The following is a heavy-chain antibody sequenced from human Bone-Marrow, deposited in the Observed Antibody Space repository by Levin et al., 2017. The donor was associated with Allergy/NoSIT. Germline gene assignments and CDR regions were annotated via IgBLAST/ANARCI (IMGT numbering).Heavy chain of an antibody. CDR1: GFTFSSYG. V-gene: IGHV3-30*18. J-gene: IGHJ4*02. CDR3: AKEGIRVLVPAAIAAELSPRIESDY. D-gene: IGHD2-2*01. Sequence: GESLKISCAASGFTFSSYGMHWVRQAPGKGLEWVAVISYDGSNKYYADSVKGRFTISRDNSKNTLYLQMNSLRAEDTAVYYCAKEGIRVLVPAAIAAELSPRIESDYWGQGTLVTVSS. CDR2: ISYDGSNK.